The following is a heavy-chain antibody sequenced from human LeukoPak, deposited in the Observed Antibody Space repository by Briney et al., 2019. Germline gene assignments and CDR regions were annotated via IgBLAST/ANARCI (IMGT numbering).Heavy chain of an antibody. V-gene: IGHV1-18*01. CDR2: TSAYNGNT. J-gene: IGHJ4*02. Sequence: ASVKVSCKASGYTFTTYSLTWARQAPGQGLEWMGWTSAYNGNTNYAQKLQGRVTMTTDTSTSTAYMELRSLRSDDTAVYYCARDRGIVVVIMYDYWGQGTLVTVSS. CDR1: GYTFTTYS. D-gene: IGHD3-22*01. CDR3: ARDRGIVVVIMYDY.